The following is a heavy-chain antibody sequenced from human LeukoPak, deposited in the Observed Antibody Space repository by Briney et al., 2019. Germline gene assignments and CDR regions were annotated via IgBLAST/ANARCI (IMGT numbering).Heavy chain of an antibody. D-gene: IGHD3-10*01. Sequence: SETLSLTCTVSGGSISGYYWSWIRQPPGKGLEWIGYIYYSGSTNYNPSLKSRVTISIDTSKNQFSLKLSSVTAADTAMYYCARHAGTRRSLDYWGQGTLVTVSS. CDR1: GGSISGYY. J-gene: IGHJ4*02. V-gene: IGHV4-59*08. CDR2: IYYSGST. CDR3: ARHAGTRRSLDY.